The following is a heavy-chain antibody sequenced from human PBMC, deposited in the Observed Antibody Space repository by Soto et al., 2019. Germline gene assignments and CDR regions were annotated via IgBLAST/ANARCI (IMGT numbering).Heavy chain of an antibody. D-gene: IGHD6-19*01. J-gene: IGHJ5*02. CDR3: AREVVTAVAGSVNWFDP. CDR2: IWYDGTKK. V-gene: IGHV3-33*01. Sequence: RLSCVASGFSLRTYGMHWLRRAPGKVLEWVSFIWYDGTKKFYASSVKGRSTISKDNSNNILYLQMSGLRAEDTAVYYCAREVVTAVAGSVNWFDPWGQGSLVTVSS. CDR1: GFSLRTYG.